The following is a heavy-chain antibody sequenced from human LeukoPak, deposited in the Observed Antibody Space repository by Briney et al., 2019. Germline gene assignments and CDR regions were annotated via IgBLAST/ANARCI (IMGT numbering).Heavy chain of an antibody. D-gene: IGHD6-6*01. CDR3: ASVRGIAARALGY. CDR2: INHSGSI. V-gene: IGHV4-34*01. J-gene: IGHJ4*02. Sequence: SETLSLTCAVYGGSFSGYYWSWIRQPPGKGLEWIGEINHSGSINYNPSLKSRVTISVDTSKNQFSLKLSSVTAADTAVYYCASVRGIAARALGYWGQGTLVTVSS. CDR1: GGSFSGYY.